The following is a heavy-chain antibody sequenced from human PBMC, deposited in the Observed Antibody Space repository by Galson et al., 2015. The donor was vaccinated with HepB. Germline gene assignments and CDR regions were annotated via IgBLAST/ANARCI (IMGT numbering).Heavy chain of an antibody. J-gene: IGHJ4*02. CDR2: TYYRSKWYN. V-gene: IGHV6-1*01. Sequence: CAISGDSVSSNSAAWNWIRQSPSRGLEWLGRTYYRSKWYNDYAVSVKSRITINPDSSKNQFSLQLNSVTPEDTAVYFCTRDGTDSGSYYSYFEYWGQGTLVTVSS. CDR3: TRDGTDSGSYYSYFEY. D-gene: IGHD1-26*01. CDR1: GDSVSSNSAA.